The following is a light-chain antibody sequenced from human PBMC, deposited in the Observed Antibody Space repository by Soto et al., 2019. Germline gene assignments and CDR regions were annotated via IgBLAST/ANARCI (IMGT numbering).Light chain of an antibody. CDR1: SSNIGAGYD. CDR3: QSYDSSLSGSYV. V-gene: IGLV1-40*01. CDR2: NNN. J-gene: IGLJ1*01. Sequence: QSVLTQPPSVSGAPGQRVTSSCTRSSSNIGAGYDVHWYQRLPGTAPKVLINNNNNRPSGVPDRFSGSKSGTSASLAITGLQAEDEADYYCQSYDSSLSGSYVFGTGTKLTVL.